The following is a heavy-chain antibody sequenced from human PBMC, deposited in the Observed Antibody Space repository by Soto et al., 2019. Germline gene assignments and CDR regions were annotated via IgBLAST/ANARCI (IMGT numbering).Heavy chain of an antibody. Sequence: GGSLRLSCAASGFTFNNEAMRWARQAPGKGLEWVSSISASGFSTYYADSAKGRFTISRDNSKNTLYLQMKSLTAEDTAVYYCAKDLRSGAGYWGQGTLVTVSS. CDR1: GFTFNNEA. CDR3: AKDLRSGAGY. V-gene: IGHV3-23*01. J-gene: IGHJ4*01. D-gene: IGHD6-19*01. CDR2: ISASGFST.